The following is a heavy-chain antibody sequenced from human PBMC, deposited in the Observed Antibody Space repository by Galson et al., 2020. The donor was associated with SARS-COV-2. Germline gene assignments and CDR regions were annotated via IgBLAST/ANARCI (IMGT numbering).Heavy chain of an antibody. V-gene: IGHV6-1*01. CDR2: TYYRSQWST. Sequence: SQTLSLTCAISGDSVSSNSAAWNWIRQSPSRGLEWLGRTYYRSQWSTDYAVSVKSRITINPDTSKNQFSLQLNSVTPEDTAIYYCAGRVAGAGSLHIWGEGTMVIVSS. J-gene: IGHJ3*02. CDR1: GDSVSSNSAA. D-gene: IGHD6-13*01. CDR3: AGRVAGAGSLHI.